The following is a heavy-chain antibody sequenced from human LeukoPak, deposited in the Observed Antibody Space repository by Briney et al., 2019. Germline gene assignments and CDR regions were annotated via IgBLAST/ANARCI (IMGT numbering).Heavy chain of an antibody. D-gene: IGHD1-26*01. Sequence: GGSLRLSCAASGFTFSSYVMSWVRQAPGKGLEWVSAIRGSGGSTYYADSVKGRFTISRDNSKNTLYLQMNSLRAEDTAVYYCAKANYSGSYYFDSWGQGTLVTVSS. CDR3: AKANYSGSYYFDS. CDR1: GFTFSSYV. J-gene: IGHJ4*02. V-gene: IGHV3-23*01. CDR2: IRGSGGST.